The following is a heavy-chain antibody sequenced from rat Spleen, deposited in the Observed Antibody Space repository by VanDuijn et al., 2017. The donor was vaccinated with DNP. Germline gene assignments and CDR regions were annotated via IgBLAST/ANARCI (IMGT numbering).Heavy chain of an antibody. CDR2: IINDGSRT. V-gene: IGHV5S10*01. Sequence: EVQLVESGGGLVQPGRSLKLSCAASGFTFSDYNMAWVRQAPKKGLEWVATIINDGSRTYYRDSVKGRFTISRDNAENTVYLQMNSLRSEDTATYYCAIANGDYWGQGVMVTVSS. J-gene: IGHJ2*01. CDR3: AIANGDY. D-gene: IGHD4-1*01. CDR1: GFTFSDYN.